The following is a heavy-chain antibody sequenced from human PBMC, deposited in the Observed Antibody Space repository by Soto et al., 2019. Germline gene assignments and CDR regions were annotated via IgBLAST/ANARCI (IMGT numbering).Heavy chain of an antibody. J-gene: IGHJ6*02. Sequence: PGGSLRLSCTASGFTFADYEMNWFRQAPGKGLEWVSFIRSKDYGGAAHYAASVEDRFIISRDDSKSVSYLQMNSLRTEDTAVYYCARHSRVGEPIPPNYYAMDLWGQGTTVTVSS. CDR1: GFTFADYE. CDR2: IRSKDYGGAA. D-gene: IGHD1-26*01. V-gene: IGHV3-49*03. CDR3: ARHSRVGEPIPPNYYAMDL.